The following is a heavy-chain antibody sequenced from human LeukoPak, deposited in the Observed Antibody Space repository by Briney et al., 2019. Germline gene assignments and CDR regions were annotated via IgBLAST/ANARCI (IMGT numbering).Heavy chain of an antibody. D-gene: IGHD6-19*01. CDR1: GYTFTGYY. J-gene: IGHJ5*02. CDR3: ARDQQWRLSNWFDP. Sequence: ASVKVSCKASGYTFTGYYMHWVRQAPGQGLEWVGWINPNSGGTNYAQKFQGRVTMTRDTSISTAYMELSRLRSDDTAVYYCARDQQWRLSNWFDPWGQGTQVTVSS. CDR2: INPNSGGT. V-gene: IGHV1-2*02.